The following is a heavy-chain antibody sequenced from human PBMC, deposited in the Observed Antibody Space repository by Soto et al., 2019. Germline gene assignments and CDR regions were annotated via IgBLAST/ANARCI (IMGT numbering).Heavy chain of an antibody. CDR3: ARDGTRYDSSAYYYLY. V-gene: IGHV1-69*01. J-gene: IGHJ4*02. CDR2: STPMFGTP. D-gene: IGHD3-22*01. CDR1: GGTFSRYT. Sequence: QVQLVQSGAEVKKPGSSVKVSCKASGGTFSRYTITWVRQAPGQGLEWMGGSTPMFGTPNYAQKFQGRVTITADESTSTAYMELSSLRSEDTAMYYCARDGTRYDSSAYYYLYWGQGTLVTVSS.